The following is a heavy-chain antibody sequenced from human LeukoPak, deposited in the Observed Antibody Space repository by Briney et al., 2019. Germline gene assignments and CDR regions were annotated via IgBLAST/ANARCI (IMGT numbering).Heavy chain of an antibody. CDR1: GYTFTGYY. CDR2: INPNSGGT. J-gene: IGHJ4*02. V-gene: IGHV1-2*04. Sequence: GASVKVSCKASGYTFTGYYMHWVRQAPGQGLEWMGWINPNSGGTNYAQKFQGWVTMTRDTSISTAYMELSRLRSDDTAVYYCASPVKYYDTWSGYPPFDYWGQGTLVTVSS. D-gene: IGHD3-3*01. CDR3: ASPVKYYDTWSGYPPFDY.